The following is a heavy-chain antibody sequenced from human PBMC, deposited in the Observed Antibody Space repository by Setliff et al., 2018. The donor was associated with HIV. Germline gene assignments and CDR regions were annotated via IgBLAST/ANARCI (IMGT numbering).Heavy chain of an antibody. CDR1: NYTFTSFG. CDR3: ARGGAPFRQIGYGGNSYDALDI. J-gene: IGHJ3*02. Sequence: ASVKVSCKASNYTFTSFGISWVRQAPGQGLEWMGWVSAYNGNTNYAQKLQGRVTMTTDTSTSTAYMELRSLRSDDTAVYFCARGGAPFRQIGYGGNSYDALDIWGQGTMVTVSS. D-gene: IGHD5-12*01. V-gene: IGHV1-18*01. CDR2: VSAYNGNT.